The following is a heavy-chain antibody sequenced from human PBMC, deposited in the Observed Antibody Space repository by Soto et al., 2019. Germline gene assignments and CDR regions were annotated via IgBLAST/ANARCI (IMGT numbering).Heavy chain of an antibody. D-gene: IGHD3-22*01. CDR3: ATAYYDDSGYYFDH. CDR2: ISSRSNYI. CDR1: GFTFSSYN. Sequence: EVQLVESGGGLVKPGGSLRLSCAASGFTFSSYNMNWVRQAPGKGLEWVSSISSRSNYIYYADSVKGRFTISRDNAKNSRYLQMNSLRAEDTAVYFCATAYYDDSGYYFDHWGQGTLVTVSS. J-gene: IGHJ4*02. V-gene: IGHV3-21*01.